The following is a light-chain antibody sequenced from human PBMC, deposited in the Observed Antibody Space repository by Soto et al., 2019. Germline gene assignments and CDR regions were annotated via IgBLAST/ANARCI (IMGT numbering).Light chain of an antibody. J-gene: IGLJ1*01. V-gene: IGLV2-14*01. Sequence: HSVLTQPASVSGSPGQSITISCTGASSDIGGSNYVSWFQQHPGKAPKLMIYEVINRPSGVSNRFSGSKSGNTASLTISGLQTEDEADYYCSSYASDSSLVFGTGTKVTVL. CDR3: SSYASDSSLV. CDR2: EVI. CDR1: SSDIGGSNY.